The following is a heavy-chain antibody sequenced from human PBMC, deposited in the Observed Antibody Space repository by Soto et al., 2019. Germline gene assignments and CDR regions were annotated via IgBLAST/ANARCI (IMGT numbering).Heavy chain of an antibody. D-gene: IGHD3-22*01. J-gene: IGHJ4*02. CDR2: ISAYNGNT. V-gene: IGHV1-18*01. CDR1: GYTFTSYG. Sequence: GASVKVSCKASGYTFTSYGISWVRQAPGQGLEWMGWISAYNGNTNYAQKLQGRVTMTTDTSTSTAYMELRSLRSDDTAVYYCARDWAEGYDSSGYWRYFDYWGQGTLVTVSS. CDR3: ARDWAEGYDSSGYWRYFDY.